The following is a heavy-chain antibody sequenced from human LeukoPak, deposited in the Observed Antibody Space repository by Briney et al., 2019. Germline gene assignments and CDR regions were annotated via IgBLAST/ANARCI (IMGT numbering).Heavy chain of an antibody. CDR3: ARHMVRGVILDY. CDR2: IYYSGST. CDR1: GGSISSYY. V-gene: IGHV4-59*08. Sequence: SETLSLTCTDSGGSISSYYWSWIRQPPGKGLEWIGYIYYSGSTNYNPSLKSRVTISVDTSKNQFSLKLSSVTAADTAVYYCARHMVRGVILDYWGQGTLVTVSS. J-gene: IGHJ4*02. D-gene: IGHD3-10*01.